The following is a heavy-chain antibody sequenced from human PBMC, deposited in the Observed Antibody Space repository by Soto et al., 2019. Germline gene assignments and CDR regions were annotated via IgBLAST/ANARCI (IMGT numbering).Heavy chain of an antibody. CDR2: IWFDGSNK. CDR3: ARWAAVAGHWGYYFDY. D-gene: IGHD6-19*01. CDR1: GFTFSNYG. Sequence: QVQLVESGGGVVQPGRSLRLSCATSGFTFSNYGMHWVRQAPGKGLEWVAVIWFDGSNKNYGDSVKGRFTISRDNSKSTLYLQMNSLRAEETAVYYGARWAAVAGHWGYYFDYWGQGTLVTVSS. J-gene: IGHJ4*02. V-gene: IGHV3-33*01.